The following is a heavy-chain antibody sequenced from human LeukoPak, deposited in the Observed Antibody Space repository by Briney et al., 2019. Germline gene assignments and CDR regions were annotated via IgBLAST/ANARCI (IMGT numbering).Heavy chain of an antibody. CDR3: ARGDFNYYYGLDV. CDR1: GYTFTSYY. Sequence: ASVKVSCKASGYTFTSYYMHWVRQAPGQGLEWMGIINPSGGSTSYAQRFQGRATMTGDTSTSTVYMELSSLRSEDTAVYYCARGDFNYYYGLDVWGQGTTVTVSS. J-gene: IGHJ6*02. D-gene: IGHD3/OR15-3a*01. V-gene: IGHV1-46*01. CDR2: INPSGGST.